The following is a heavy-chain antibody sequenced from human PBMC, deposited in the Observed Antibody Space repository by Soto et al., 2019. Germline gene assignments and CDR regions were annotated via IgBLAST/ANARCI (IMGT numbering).Heavy chain of an antibody. Sequence: PGGSLRLSCAASGFTFSSYAMSWVRQAPGKGLEWVTALTSSGANTYYADSVEGRFTISRDNSKNTLYLQMTSLRVEDTAVYFCAKSSGGYYFDYWGQGTLVTVSS. CDR3: AKSSGGYYFDY. J-gene: IGHJ4*02. CDR1: GFTFSSYA. D-gene: IGHD2-15*01. CDR2: LTSSGANT. V-gene: IGHV3-23*01.